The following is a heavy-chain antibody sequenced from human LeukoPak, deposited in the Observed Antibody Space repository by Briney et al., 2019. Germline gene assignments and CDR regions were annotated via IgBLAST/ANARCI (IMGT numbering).Heavy chain of an antibody. J-gene: IGHJ4*02. CDR2: ISSSTTFM. D-gene: IGHD3-16*01. CDR3: ATQYYDYVWGTNPPDY. Sequence: GGSLRLSCEASGFAFNSHSMYWVRQAPGKGLEWVASISSSTTFMYYADSVKGRFTVARDNSKNSLFLLMARLTAEDTGTYYCATQYYDYVWGTNPPDYWGLGTLVTVSS. CDR1: GFAFNSHS. V-gene: IGHV3-21*01.